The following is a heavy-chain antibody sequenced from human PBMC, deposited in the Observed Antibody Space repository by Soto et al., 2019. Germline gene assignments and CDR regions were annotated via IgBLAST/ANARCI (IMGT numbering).Heavy chain of an antibody. Sequence: QVQLVQSGAEVKKPGASLKVSCKASGYTFTSYGISWVRQSPGQGLEWMVWISAYHGNTNYAQKLQGRVTMTTDTSTSTAYMELSSLRSDDTAVYYCARDPSSGWYGDYWGQGTLVTVSS. CDR2: ISAYHGNT. CDR3: ARDPSSGWYGDY. V-gene: IGHV1-18*01. CDR1: GYTFTSYG. J-gene: IGHJ4*02. D-gene: IGHD6-19*01.